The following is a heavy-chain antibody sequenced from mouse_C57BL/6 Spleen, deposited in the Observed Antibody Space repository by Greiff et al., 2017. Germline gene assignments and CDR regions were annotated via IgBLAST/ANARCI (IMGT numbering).Heavy chain of an antibody. CDR1: GFTFSSYA. J-gene: IGHJ4*01. D-gene: IGHD2-2*01. CDR3: TRGGYLPYYAMDY. V-gene: IGHV5-9-1*02. CDR2: ISSGGDYI. Sequence: EVKLVESGEGLVKPGGSLKLSCAASGFTFSSYAMSWVRQTPEKRLEWVAYISSGGDYIYYADTVKGRFTISRDNARNTLYLQMSSLKSEDTAMYYCTRGGYLPYYAMDYWGQGTSVTGSS.